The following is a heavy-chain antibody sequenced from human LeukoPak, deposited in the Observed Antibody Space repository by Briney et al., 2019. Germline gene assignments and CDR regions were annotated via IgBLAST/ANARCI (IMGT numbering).Heavy chain of an antibody. CDR3: ARPIRGSYVEDVFDI. CDR1: RHTFAVWH. D-gene: IGHD1-26*01. V-gene: IGHV1-2*02. J-gene: IGHJ3*02. Sequence: ASVKVSCKASRHTFAVWHIHWVRQAPRQGLEWMGWINPSSGGTKNAQKLQGRVTMTRDTSISTGYMELSRLRSDDAAVYYCARPIRGSYVEDVFDIWGQGTMVTVSA. CDR2: INPSSGGT.